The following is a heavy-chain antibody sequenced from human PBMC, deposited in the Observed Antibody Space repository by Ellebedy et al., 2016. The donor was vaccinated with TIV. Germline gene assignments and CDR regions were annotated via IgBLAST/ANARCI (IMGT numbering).Heavy chain of an antibody. J-gene: IGHJ6*02. D-gene: IGHD1-20*01. CDR1: GYTFTGYY. Sequence: ASVKVSCXASGYTFTGYYMHWVRQAPGQGLEWMGWINPNSGGTNYAQKFQGWVTMTRDTSISTAYMELSRLRSDDTAVYYCARDNRPPFLTGGYYYYGMDVWGQGTTVTVSS. CDR3: ARDNRPPFLTGGYYYYGMDV. CDR2: INPNSGGT. V-gene: IGHV1-2*04.